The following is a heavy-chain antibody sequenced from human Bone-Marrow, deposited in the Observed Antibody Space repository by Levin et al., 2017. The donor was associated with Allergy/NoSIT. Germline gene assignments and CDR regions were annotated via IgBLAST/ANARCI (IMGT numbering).Heavy chain of an antibody. V-gene: IGHV4-30-4*01. CDR3: ARLYCFSTSCYLDY. CDR2: IYYSGNT. J-gene: IGHJ4*02. CDR1: GGSISGGSGDYS. Sequence: PSETLSLTCSVSGGSISGGSGDYSWSWIRQPPGQGLEWIGYIYYSGNTYYNPSLKSRLTISVDTSKIQFSLKLSSVTAADTAVYYCARLYCFSTSCYLDYWGQGTLVTVSS. D-gene: IGHD2-2*01.